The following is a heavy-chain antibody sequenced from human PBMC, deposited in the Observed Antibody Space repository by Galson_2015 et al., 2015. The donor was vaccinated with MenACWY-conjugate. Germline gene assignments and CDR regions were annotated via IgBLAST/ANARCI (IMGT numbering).Heavy chain of an antibody. CDR2: ISSSGSTI. CDR1: GFTFSSYE. Sequence: SLRLSCAASGFTFSSYEMNWVRQAPGKGLEWVSYISSSGSTIYYADSVKGRFTISRDNAKNSLYLQMSSLRAEDTAVYYCARDRLGAYYYGSGRCPDYWGQGTPVTVSS. D-gene: IGHD3-10*01. J-gene: IGHJ4*02. V-gene: IGHV3-48*03. CDR3: ARDRLGAYYYGSGRCPDY.